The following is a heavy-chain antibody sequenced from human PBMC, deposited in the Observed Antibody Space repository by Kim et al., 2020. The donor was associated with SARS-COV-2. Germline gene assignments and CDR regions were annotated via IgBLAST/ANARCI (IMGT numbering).Heavy chain of an antibody. CDR2: IKGDGSAT. Sequence: GGSLRLSCAASGLAFSSYWMFWVRQPPGKGLLWVSHIKGDGSATVYADSVKGRFTVSRDNAKNTLYLQLSTLRAEDTAVYYCATGKNWSFDYWGPGTLVTVSS. CDR3: ATGKNWSFDY. J-gene: IGHJ4*02. CDR1: GLAFSSYW. V-gene: IGHV3-74*01. D-gene: IGHD1-1*01.